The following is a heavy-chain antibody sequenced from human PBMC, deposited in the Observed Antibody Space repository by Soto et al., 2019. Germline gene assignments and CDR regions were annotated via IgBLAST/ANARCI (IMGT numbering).Heavy chain of an antibody. D-gene: IGHD3-16*01. CDR2: INHSGST. J-gene: IGHJ4*02. CDR1: GVPFSGYY. CDR3: ARGDSDTRGGYYFDY. V-gene: IGHV4-34*01. Sequence: SETLSLTCAVYGVPFSGYYWTWIRQPPGKGLEWIGAINHSGSTNYNPSLKSRVTISVDTSKNQFSLKLSSVTAADTAVYYCARGDSDTRGGYYFDYWGQGTLVTVSS.